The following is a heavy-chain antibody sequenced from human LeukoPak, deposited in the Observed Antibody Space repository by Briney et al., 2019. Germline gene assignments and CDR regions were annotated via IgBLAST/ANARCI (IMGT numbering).Heavy chain of an antibody. CDR3: ARAFNDFWSGYYSYGMDV. D-gene: IGHD3-3*01. V-gene: IGHV3-33*01. Sequence: LPGGSLRLSCAASGFIFSTYGMPWVRQAPGKGLEWVGVIWYDGSNKYYADSVKGRFTISRDNSKNTLYLQMNSLRAEDTAVYYCARAFNDFWSGYYSYGMDVWGQGTTVTVSS. CDR2: IWYDGSNK. J-gene: IGHJ6*02. CDR1: GFIFSTYG.